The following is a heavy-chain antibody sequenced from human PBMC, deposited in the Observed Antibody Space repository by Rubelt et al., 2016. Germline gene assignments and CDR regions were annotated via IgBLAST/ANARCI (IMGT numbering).Heavy chain of an antibody. J-gene: IGHJ5*01. CDR1: GGSISSSSYY. CDR3: ARARSTGVGGRGFFDS. CDR2: IYYSGST. Sequence: QLQLQESGPGLVKPSETLSLTCTVSGGSISSSSYYWGWIRQPPGKGLEWIGSIYYSGSTYNNPSLKSRVTISADTSTNQISRKLNAVTAADTAVYYCARARSTGVGGRGFFDSWGQGTLVTVSS. D-gene: IGHD1-1*01. V-gene: IGHV4-39*01.